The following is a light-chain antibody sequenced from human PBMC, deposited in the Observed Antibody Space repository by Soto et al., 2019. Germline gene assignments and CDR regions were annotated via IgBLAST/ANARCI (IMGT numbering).Light chain of an antibody. CDR1: NSAVGCYYY. CDR3: SSYTSSSTYV. J-gene: IGLJ1*01. CDR2: DVS. V-gene: IGLV2-14*01. Sequence: QSVLTQPASVSGSPGQSITISCTGNNSAVGCYYYVSWYQQHPGKAPKLMIYDVSNRPSGVSYRFSGSMFGNTASLSISGLQAEDEADYYCSSYTSSSTYVFGTGTKVTVL.